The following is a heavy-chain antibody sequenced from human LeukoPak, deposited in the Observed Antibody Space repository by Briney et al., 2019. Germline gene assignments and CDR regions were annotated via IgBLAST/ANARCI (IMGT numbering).Heavy chain of an antibody. V-gene: IGHV4-59*08. D-gene: IGHD6-6*01. CDR3: ARQGRYSSSSHAAET. J-gene: IGHJ5*02. CDR2: IYYSGST. Sequence: PSETLSLTCTVSGGSISSYYWSWSRQPPGKGLEWIGYIYYSGSTNYNPSLKSRVTISVDTSKNQFSLKLSSVTAADTAVYYCARQGRYSSSSHAAETWGQGTLVTVSS. CDR1: GGSISSYY.